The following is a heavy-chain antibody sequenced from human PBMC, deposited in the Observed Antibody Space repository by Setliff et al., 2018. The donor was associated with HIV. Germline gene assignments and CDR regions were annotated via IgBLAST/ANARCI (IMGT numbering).Heavy chain of an antibody. Sequence: GGSLRLSCAASGFTFSSYSMNWVRQAPGKGLEWVSSISRSRSHIYYADSVKGRFTISRDNAKNSLYLQMNSLRAEDTAVYYCARVVYDFWSGYYGPYYYYMDVWGKGTTVTVSS. CDR3: ARVVYDFWSGYYGPYYYYMDV. CDR2: ISRSRSHI. J-gene: IGHJ6*03. V-gene: IGHV3-21*01. D-gene: IGHD3-3*01. CDR1: GFTFSSYS.